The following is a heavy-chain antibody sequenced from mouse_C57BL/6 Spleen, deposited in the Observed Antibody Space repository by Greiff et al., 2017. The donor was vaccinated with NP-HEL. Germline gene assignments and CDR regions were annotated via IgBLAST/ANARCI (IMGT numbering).Heavy chain of an antibody. V-gene: IGHV2-2*01. D-gene: IGHD2-4*01. Sequence: QVQLKESGPGLVQPSQSLSITCTVSGFSLTSYGVHWVRQSPGKGLEWLGVIWSGGSTDYNAAFISRLSISKDNSKSQVFFNMNSLQADDTAIYYCASLYYDYDEGYFEVWGTGTTVTVSS. CDR1: GFSLTSYG. CDR2: IWSGGST. CDR3: ASLYYDYDEGYFEV. J-gene: IGHJ1*03.